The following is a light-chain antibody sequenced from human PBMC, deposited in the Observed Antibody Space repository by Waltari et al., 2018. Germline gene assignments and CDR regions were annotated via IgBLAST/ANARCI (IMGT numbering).Light chain of an antibody. CDR3: QQYEDVPYT. CDR1: QDISTY. V-gene: IGKV1-33*01. Sequence: DIQMTQSPSSLSASVGDRVTNNCQASQDISTYLNWYQQKPGKAPKLLIYDVSNLEKGVPSRFSGGGSETDFSFTISSLQSEDIATYYCQQYEDVPYTFGQGTKLMIK. J-gene: IGKJ2*01. CDR2: DVS.